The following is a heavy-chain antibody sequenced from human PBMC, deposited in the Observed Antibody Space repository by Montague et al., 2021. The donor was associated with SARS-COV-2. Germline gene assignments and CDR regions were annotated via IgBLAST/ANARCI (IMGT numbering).Heavy chain of an antibody. J-gene: IGHJ6*02. D-gene: IGHD2-2*01. Sequence: SETLSLTCAVYGGSLSGYYWSWIRQPPGEGLEWIAEISHSGSTSYNPSLKSRVTISVDTSKDQFSLKLSSATAADMAVYYCVRVPYRLLFVPRYYGMDVWGQGTTVPVSS. CDR2: ISHSGST. CDR3: VRVPYRLLFVPRYYGMDV. V-gene: IGHV4-34*01. CDR1: GGSLSGYY.